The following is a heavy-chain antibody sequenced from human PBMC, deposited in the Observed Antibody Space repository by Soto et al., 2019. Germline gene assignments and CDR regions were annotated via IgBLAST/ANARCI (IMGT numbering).Heavy chain of an antibody. CDR3: ARDMSVGGYYGMDV. J-gene: IGHJ6*02. D-gene: IGHD3-22*01. Sequence: GGSLRLSCEASGFTSSRHGMHWVRQAPGKGLEWVAVVWYNGDDKYYVDSVKGRFTISRDNSKKTLFLQMNSLRVDDTAVYYCARDMSVGGYYGMDVWGQGTTVTVSS. CDR1: GFTSSRHG. CDR2: VWYNGDDK. V-gene: IGHV3-33*01.